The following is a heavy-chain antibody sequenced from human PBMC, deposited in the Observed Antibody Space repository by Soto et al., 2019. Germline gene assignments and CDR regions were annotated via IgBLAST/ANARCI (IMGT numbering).Heavy chain of an antibody. CDR3: ATDPKTFDYSNKIPWFDP. J-gene: IGHJ5*02. CDR1: GYTLTELS. D-gene: IGHD4-4*01. Sequence: KPTASVKVSCKVSGYTLTELSMHWVRQAPGKGLAWMGGFDPEDGETIYAQKFQGRVTMTEDTSTDTAYMELSSLRSEDTAVYYCATDPKTFDYSNKIPWFDPWGQGTLVTVSS. V-gene: IGHV1-24*01. CDR2: FDPEDGET.